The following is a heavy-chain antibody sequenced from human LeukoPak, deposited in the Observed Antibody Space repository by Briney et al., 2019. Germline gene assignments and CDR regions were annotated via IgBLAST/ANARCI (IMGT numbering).Heavy chain of an antibody. CDR3: ARDGLYSSGLDY. CDR1: GGSLSSYY. D-gene: IGHD6-19*01. J-gene: IGHJ4*02. V-gene: IGHV4-59*01. CDR2: IYYGGST. Sequence: PSETLSLTCTVSGGSLSSYYWSWIRQPPGKGLEWIGYIYYGGSTNYNPSLKSRVTISVDTSKNQFSLKLSSVTAADTAVYYCARDGLYSSGLDYWGQGTLVTVSS.